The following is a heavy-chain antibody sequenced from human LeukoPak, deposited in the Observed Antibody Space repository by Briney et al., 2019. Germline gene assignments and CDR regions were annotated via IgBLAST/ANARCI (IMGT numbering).Heavy chain of an antibody. CDR3: AREQGGTYYYDSSGLKD. CDR1: GFTFSSYA. J-gene: IGHJ4*02. Sequence: GGSLRLSCAASGFTFSSYAMHWVRQAPGKGLEWVAVISYDGSNKYYADSVKGRFTISRDNSKNTLYLQMNSLRVEDTAVYYCAREQGGTYYYDSSGLKDWGQGTLVTVSS. D-gene: IGHD3-22*01. V-gene: IGHV3-30*04. CDR2: ISYDGSNK.